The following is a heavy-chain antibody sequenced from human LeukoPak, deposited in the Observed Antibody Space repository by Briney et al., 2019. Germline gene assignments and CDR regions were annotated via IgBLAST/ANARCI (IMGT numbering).Heavy chain of an antibody. V-gene: IGHV3-21*01. CDR1: GFTFSSYS. Sequence: GGSLRLSCAASGFTFSSYSMNWVRQAPGKGLEWVSSISSSSYIYYADSVKGRFTISRDNAKNSLYLQMNSLRAEDTAVYYCARDFEGYYYDSSGSRMDVWGQGTTVTVSS. CDR2: ISSSSYI. CDR3: ARDFEGYYYDSSGSRMDV. D-gene: IGHD3-22*01. J-gene: IGHJ6*02.